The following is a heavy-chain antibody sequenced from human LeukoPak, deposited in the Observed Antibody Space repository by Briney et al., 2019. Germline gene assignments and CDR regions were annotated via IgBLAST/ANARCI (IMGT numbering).Heavy chain of an antibody. CDR3: AKDPLYDSSGLYFDY. V-gene: IGHV3-23*01. J-gene: IGHJ4*02. CDR2: ISGSGGST. D-gene: IGHD3-22*01. CDR1: EFTFSSYA. Sequence: PGGSLRLSCAASEFTFSSYAMSRVRQAPGKGLEWVSAISGSGGSTYYADSVKGRFTISRDNSKNTLYLQMNSLRAEDTAVYYCAKDPLYDSSGLYFDYWGQGTLVTVSS.